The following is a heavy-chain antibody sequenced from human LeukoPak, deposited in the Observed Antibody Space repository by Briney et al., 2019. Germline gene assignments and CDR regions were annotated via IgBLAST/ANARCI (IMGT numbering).Heavy chain of an antibody. J-gene: IGHJ6*02. CDR3: AKDKDFWSGYYRGVPYFYGLDV. CDR2: ISYDGSNK. Sequence: GGSLRLSCAASGFTFSSYGMHWVCQAPGKGLEWVAVISYDGSNKYYADSVKGRFTISRDNAKNTLYLQMNSLRAEHTAVYYCAKDKDFWSGYYRGVPYFYGLDVWGQGTTVTVSS. V-gene: IGHV3-30*18. CDR1: GFTFSSYG. D-gene: IGHD3-3*01.